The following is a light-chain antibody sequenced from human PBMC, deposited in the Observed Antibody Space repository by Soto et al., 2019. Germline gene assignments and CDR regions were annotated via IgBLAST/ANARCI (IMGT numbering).Light chain of an antibody. CDR3: QQYNDWPTYT. Sequence: DIQMTQSPSTLSASVGDRVTITCRASQSISSWLAWYHQKPGKAPKFLIYKASSLESGVPSRFSGSGSGTEFTLTISSLQSEDFAIYYCQQYNDWPTYTFGQGTNLDIK. V-gene: IGKV1-5*03. J-gene: IGKJ2*01. CDR2: KAS. CDR1: QSISSW.